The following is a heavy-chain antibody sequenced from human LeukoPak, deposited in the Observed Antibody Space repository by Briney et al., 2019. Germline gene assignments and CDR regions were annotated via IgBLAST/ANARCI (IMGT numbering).Heavy chain of an antibody. V-gene: IGHV1-2*06. D-gene: IGHD6-13*01. CDR3: SAIVVGVAAAGTSDY. J-gene: IGHJ4*02. Sequence: GASVKVSCKASGYTFTGYYMHWVRQAPGQGLEWMGRINPNSGGTNYAQKFQGRVTMTRDTSISTAYMELSRLRSGDTAVYYCSAIVVGVAAAGTSDYWGQGTLVTVSS. CDR2: INPNSGGT. CDR1: GYTFTGYY.